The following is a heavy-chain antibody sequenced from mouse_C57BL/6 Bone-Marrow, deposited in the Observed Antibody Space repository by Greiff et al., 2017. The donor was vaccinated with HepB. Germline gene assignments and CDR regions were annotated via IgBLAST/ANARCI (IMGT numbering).Heavy chain of an antibody. J-gene: IGHJ2*01. Sequence: EVNVVESGGGLVKPGGSLKLSCAASGFTFSSYAMSWVRQTPEKRLEWVATISDGGSYTYYPDNVKGRFTISRDNAKNNLYLQMSHLKSEDTAMYYCAREDYWGQGTTLTVSS. CDR2: ISDGGSYT. CDR3: AREDY. CDR1: GFTFSSYA. V-gene: IGHV5-4*01.